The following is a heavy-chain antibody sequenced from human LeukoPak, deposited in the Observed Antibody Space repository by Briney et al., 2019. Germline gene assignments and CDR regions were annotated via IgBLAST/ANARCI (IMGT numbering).Heavy chain of an antibody. CDR2: ISWNSGAI. CDR3: AKDRIAAAGVDAFDV. V-gene: IGHV3-9*01. Sequence: PGRSLRLSCAASGFTFVNYAMHWVRQAPGKGLEWVSDISWNSGAIGYADSVKGRFTISRDNAKNSLYLQMNSLRPEDTALYYCAKDRIAAAGVDAFDVWGQGTMVTVSS. D-gene: IGHD6-13*01. J-gene: IGHJ3*01. CDR1: GFTFVNYA.